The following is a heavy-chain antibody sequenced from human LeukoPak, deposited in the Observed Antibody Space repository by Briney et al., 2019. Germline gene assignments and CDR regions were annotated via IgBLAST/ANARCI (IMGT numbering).Heavy chain of an antibody. J-gene: IGHJ1*01. CDR3: TRVRTGSLSEH. CDR1: GGSFSGYY. CDR2: INHSGST. Sequence: SETLSLTCAVYGGSFSGYYWSWIRQPPGKGLEWIGEINHSGSTNYNPSLKSRVTISVDTSKNQFSLKLSSVTAADTAVYHCTRVRTGSLSEHWGQGTLVTVSS. V-gene: IGHV4-34*01. D-gene: IGHD2-8*02.